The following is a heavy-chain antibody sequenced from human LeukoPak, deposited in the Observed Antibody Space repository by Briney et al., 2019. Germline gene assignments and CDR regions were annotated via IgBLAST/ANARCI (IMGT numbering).Heavy chain of an antibody. V-gene: IGHV3-30*18. CDR2: MSYYGSKK. J-gene: IGHJ4*02. Sequence: LRLPRAPSWFTFKSYGMQGVGPAPGQEREGVACMSYYGSKKYYADSVKGRFTISRDNAKNTLYLQMNSLRAEDTAVYYCAKGTSGGVLDLFDGWGQGTLVTASS. D-gene: IGHD3-16*02. CDR1: WFTFKSYG. CDR3: AKGTSGGVLDLFDG.